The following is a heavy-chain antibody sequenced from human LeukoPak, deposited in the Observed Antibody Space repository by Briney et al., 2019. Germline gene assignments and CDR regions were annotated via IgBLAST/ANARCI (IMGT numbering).Heavy chain of an antibody. CDR2: ISSSSSYI. V-gene: IGHV3-21*01. D-gene: IGHD3-22*01. J-gene: IGHJ3*02. Sequence: GGSLRLSCAASGFTFSSYSMNWVRQAPGKGLEWVSSISSSSSYIYYADSVKGRFTISRDNAKNSLYLQMNSLRAEDTAVYYCARDTYYYDSSGPSPDAFDIWGQGTMVTVSS. CDR1: GFTFSSYS. CDR3: ARDTYYYDSSGPSPDAFDI.